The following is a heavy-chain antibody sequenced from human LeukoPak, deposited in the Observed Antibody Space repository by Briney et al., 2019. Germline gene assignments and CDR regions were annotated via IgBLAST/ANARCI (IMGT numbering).Heavy chain of an antibody. V-gene: IGHV3-23*01. CDR1: GFTFSSYA. Sequence: PGGSLRLSCAASGFTFSSYAMSWVRQAPGKGLEWVSAISGSGGSTYYADSVKGRFTISRDNSKDTLYLQTKSLRVEDTAVYYCATSPTFDPWGQGTLVTVSS. CDR3: ATSPTFDP. J-gene: IGHJ5*02. CDR2: ISGSGGST.